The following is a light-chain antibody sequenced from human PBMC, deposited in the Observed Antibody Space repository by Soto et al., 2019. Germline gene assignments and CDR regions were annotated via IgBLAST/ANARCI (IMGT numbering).Light chain of an antibody. CDR3: QQYYSYPQIT. J-gene: IGKJ5*01. CDR1: QGISSY. V-gene: IGKV1-8*01. Sequence: AIRMTQSPSSLSASTGDRVTITCRASQGISSYLAWYQQKPGKAPKLLIYAASTLQSGVPSRFSGSGSGTDFTLTISCLQPEDFATYYCQQYYSYPQITFGQGTRLEI. CDR2: AAS.